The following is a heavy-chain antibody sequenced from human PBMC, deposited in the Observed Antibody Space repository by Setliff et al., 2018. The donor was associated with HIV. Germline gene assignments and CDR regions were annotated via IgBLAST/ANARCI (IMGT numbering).Heavy chain of an antibody. Sequence: SETLSLTCAVYGGTFSAYYWGWIRQSPGKGLEWIGEINHSGSTNYNLSLKSRVTMSIHTSKNQVSLRLSSLTAADTAVYYCATHVLQFLEWLSHFDYWGQGTLVTVSS. V-gene: IGHV4-34*08. CDR1: GGTFSAYY. CDR2: INHSGST. D-gene: IGHD3-3*01. CDR3: ATHVLQFLEWLSHFDY. J-gene: IGHJ4*02.